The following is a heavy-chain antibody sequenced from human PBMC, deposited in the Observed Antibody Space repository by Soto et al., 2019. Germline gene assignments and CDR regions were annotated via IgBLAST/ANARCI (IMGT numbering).Heavy chain of an antibody. V-gene: IGHV3-33*01. Sequence: GGSLRLSCAASGFTFSSYGMHWVCQAPGKGLEWVAVIWYDGSNKYYADSVKGRFTISRDNSKNTLYLQMNSLRAEDTAVYYCAATTVVTHGAFDIWGQGTMVTVSS. CDR2: IWYDGSNK. CDR1: GFTFSSYG. J-gene: IGHJ3*02. D-gene: IGHD2-21*02. CDR3: AATTVVTHGAFDI.